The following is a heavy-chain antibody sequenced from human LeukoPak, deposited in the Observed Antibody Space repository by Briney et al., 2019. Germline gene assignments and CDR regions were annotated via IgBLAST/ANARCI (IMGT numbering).Heavy chain of an antibody. D-gene: IGHD5-18*01. Sequence: PSETLSLTCTVSGYSISSGYYWGWIRPPPGKGLEWIGSIYHSGSTYYNPSLKSRVTISVDTSKNQFSLKLSSVTAADTAVYYCARDGPAGYSYVNWFDPWGQGTLVTVSS. CDR2: IYHSGST. CDR3: ARDGPAGYSYVNWFDP. J-gene: IGHJ5*02. CDR1: GYSISSGYY. V-gene: IGHV4-38-2*02.